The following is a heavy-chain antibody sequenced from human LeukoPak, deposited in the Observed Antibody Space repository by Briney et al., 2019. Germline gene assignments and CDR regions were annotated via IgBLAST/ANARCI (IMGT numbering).Heavy chain of an antibody. D-gene: IGHD5-12*01. CDR3: ARDQRCSRYDGGCDQWYFDL. Sequence: PSKTLSLTCTFSGGSISGYYWSWLRQPPGKGLEWIGYIYHTGFTDYNPSLRSRLTISIDTSRNQFSLKLTSATAADTAVYYCARDQRCSRYDGGCDQWYFDLWGRGTLVTVSS. V-gene: IGHV4-59*01. CDR2: IYHTGFT. J-gene: IGHJ2*01. CDR1: GGSISGYY.